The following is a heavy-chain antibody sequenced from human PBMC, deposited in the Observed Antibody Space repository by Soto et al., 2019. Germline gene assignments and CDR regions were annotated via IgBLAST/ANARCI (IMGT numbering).Heavy chain of an antibody. V-gene: IGHV4-59*01. CDR3: ARALNDYGGNSRGDYASEI. Sequence: SETLSLTCSVSGGSISNYYWPWIRQPPGKGLEWIGHIYNSESTNYNPSLNRRVTILLDTSKKQFSLNLRSVTAADTAVYYCARALNDYGGNSRGDYASEIWGQGTMVTVSS. J-gene: IGHJ3*02. CDR1: GGSISNYY. CDR2: IYNSEST. D-gene: IGHD4-17*01.